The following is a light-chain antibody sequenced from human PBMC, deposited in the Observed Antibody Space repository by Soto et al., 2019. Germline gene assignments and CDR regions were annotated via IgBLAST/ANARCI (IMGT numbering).Light chain of an antibody. CDR2: TTS. CDR3: QQRNSYPIT. J-gene: IGKJ5*01. Sequence: IQMTQSPSSVSASVLDRVTITCLASQSISVYLNWCQQTPGKAPNLLIYTTSSLQSGVPSRFSGSGSGTEFTLTISSLQPEDFATYYCQQRNSYPITFGQRTRLEIK. V-gene: IGKV1-17*01. CDR1: QSISVY.